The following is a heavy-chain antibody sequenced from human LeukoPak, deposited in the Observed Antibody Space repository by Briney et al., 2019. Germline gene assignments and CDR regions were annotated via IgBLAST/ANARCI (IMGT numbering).Heavy chain of an antibody. Sequence: ASVKASCKASGYTFTSYGISWVRQAPGQGLEWMGWISAYNGNTNYAQKLQGRVTMTTDTSTSTAYMELRSLRSDDTAVYYCAREWYITGTTDGMDVWGQGTTVTVSS. D-gene: IGHD1-14*01. CDR3: AREWYITGTTDGMDV. CDR1: GYTFTSYG. J-gene: IGHJ6*02. CDR2: ISAYNGNT. V-gene: IGHV1-18*01.